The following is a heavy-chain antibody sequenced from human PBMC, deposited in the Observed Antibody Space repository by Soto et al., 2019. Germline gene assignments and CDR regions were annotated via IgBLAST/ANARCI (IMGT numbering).Heavy chain of an antibody. CDR2: IIPIFGTA. J-gene: IGHJ6*02. V-gene: IGHV1-69*01. D-gene: IGHD5-18*01. Sequence: QVQLVQSGAEVKKPGSSVKVSCKASGGTFSSYAISWVRQAPGQGLEWMGGIIPIFGTANYAQKFQGRVTITADESTSTAYMELSSLRSEDTAVYYCARDPGYSYGTYFYYYGMDVWRQGTTVTVSS. CDR1: GGTFSSYA. CDR3: ARDPGYSYGTYFYYYGMDV.